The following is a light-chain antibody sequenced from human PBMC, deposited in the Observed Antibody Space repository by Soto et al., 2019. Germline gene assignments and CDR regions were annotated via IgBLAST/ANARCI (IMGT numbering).Light chain of an antibody. CDR1: QSVSSN. V-gene: IGKV3-15*01. J-gene: IGKJ1*01. Sequence: ELVMTQSPATLSVSPWERATLSCRASQSVSSNLAWYQQKPGQAPRLLIYGASTRATGIPARFSGSGSGTEFGRTASSLQAEDFEVDYCQQYNNWQPPVGQGTKGDI. CDR2: GAS. CDR3: QQYNNWQPP.